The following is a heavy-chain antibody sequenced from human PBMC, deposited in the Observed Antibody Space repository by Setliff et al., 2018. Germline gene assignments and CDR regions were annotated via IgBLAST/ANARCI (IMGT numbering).Heavy chain of an antibody. D-gene: IGHD2-15*01. J-gene: IGHJ4*02. CDR1: GFTFSSSA. CDR3: ARTCSGSGCYAGLES. V-gene: IGHV3-64*02. Sequence: PGGSRRLSCVVSGFTFSSSAMHWVRQAPGKGLEYVSSISTDGGNTYYVDSVKGRFTISRDNSKNTLYLQMNSLRPEDTAVYYCARTCSGSGCYAGLESWGQGTPVTVSS. CDR2: ISTDGGNT.